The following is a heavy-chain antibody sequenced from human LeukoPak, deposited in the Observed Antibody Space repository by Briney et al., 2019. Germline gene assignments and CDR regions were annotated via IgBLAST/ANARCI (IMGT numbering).Heavy chain of an antibody. V-gene: IGHV1-2*06. J-gene: IGHJ4*02. D-gene: IGHD2-15*01. Sequence: ASVKVSCKASGYTFTGYYMHWVRQAPGQGLEWMGRINPNSGGTNYAQKFQGRVTMTRDTSISTAHMELSRLRSNDTAVYYCARRYCSGGSCYSFDYWGQGTLVTVSS. CDR2: INPNSGGT. CDR1: GYTFTGYY. CDR3: ARRYCSGGSCYSFDY.